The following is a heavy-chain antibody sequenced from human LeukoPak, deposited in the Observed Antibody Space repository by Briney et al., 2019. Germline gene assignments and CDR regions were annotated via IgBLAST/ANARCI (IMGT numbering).Heavy chain of an antibody. CDR2: ISWNSGSI. CDR1: GFTFDDYA. D-gene: IGHD6-19*01. Sequence: PGRSRRLSCAASGFTFDDYAMHWVRQAPGKGLEWVSGISWNSGSIGYADSVKGRFTISRDNAKNSLYLQMNSLRAEDTALYYCAKDIGHSSGWYYFDYWGQGTLVTVSS. V-gene: IGHV3-9*01. CDR3: AKDIGHSSGWYYFDY. J-gene: IGHJ4*02.